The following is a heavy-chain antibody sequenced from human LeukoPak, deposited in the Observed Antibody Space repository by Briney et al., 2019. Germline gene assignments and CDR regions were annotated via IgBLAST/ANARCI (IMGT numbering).Heavy chain of an antibody. Sequence: GGSLRLSCAASGFTVSSNFMSWVRQAPGKGLEWVSVIHSGGNTYYADSVKGRFTISRDNSKNTVYLQMNSLRAEDTAVYYCARDHLFCSGGNCYWTGFDYWGQGTLVTVSS. V-gene: IGHV3-53*01. CDR3: ARDHLFCSGGNCYWTGFDY. CDR2: IHSGGNT. J-gene: IGHJ4*02. D-gene: IGHD2-15*01. CDR1: GFTVSSNF.